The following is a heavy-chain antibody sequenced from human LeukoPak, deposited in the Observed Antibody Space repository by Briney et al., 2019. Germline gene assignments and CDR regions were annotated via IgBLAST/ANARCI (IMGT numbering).Heavy chain of an antibody. D-gene: IGHD3-3*01. V-gene: IGHV4-4*09. CDR1: RGAISSYY. Sequence: SETLSLTCTVSRGAISSYYWNWIRQPPGKGLEWIGYISTSGSTTNNPSLKSRVTISVDTSKNRVSLNLTSVTAADTAVYFCARTFWRGYYTSNPSDFYYYMDVWGKGTTVTVSS. J-gene: IGHJ6*03. CDR2: ISTSGST. CDR3: ARTFWRGYYTSNPSDFYYYMDV.